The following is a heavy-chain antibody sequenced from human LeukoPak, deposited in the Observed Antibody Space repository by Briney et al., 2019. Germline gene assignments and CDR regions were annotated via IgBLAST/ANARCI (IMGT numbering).Heavy chain of an antibody. CDR1: GFTFSSSA. CDR2: ISGSGGST. Sequence: GGSLRLSCAASGFTFSSSAMSWVRQVPGKGLEWVSVISGSGGSTYYADSVKGRFTISRDNSKNTLYLQMNSLRAEDTAVYYCAKCDVGDYGMDVWGQGTTVTVSS. V-gene: IGHV3-23*01. D-gene: IGHD2-21*02. J-gene: IGHJ6*02. CDR3: AKCDVGDYGMDV.